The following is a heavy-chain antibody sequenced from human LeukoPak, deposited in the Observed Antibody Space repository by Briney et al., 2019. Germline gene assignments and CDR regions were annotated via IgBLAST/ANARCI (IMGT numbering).Heavy chain of an antibody. CDR1: GGSINIGDYY. D-gene: IGHD4-17*01. J-gene: IGHJ5*02. CDR2: IHNSGST. V-gene: IGHV4-30-4*01. Sequence: PSETLSLTCTASGGSINIGDYYWSWIRQSPGKGLGYIGYIHNSGSTYYKRSLQGRVTMSIDTSKNQFSLKLSSVTAADTAIYYCARGIMTTRTRFDPWGQGTLVTVSS. CDR3: ARGIMTTRTRFDP.